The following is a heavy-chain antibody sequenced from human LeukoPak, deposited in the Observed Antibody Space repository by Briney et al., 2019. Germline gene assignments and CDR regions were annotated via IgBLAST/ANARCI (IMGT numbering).Heavy chain of an antibody. CDR1: GITFRSYG. J-gene: IGHJ5*02. V-gene: IGHV3-30*18. Sequence: GGSVRLSCAASGITFRSYGMHWVRQAPGKGLEWVAVISYDGSHKYYADSVKGRVSISRDNSKNTLYLQMNSLRADDTAVYYCAKGARGDTVTSIVGLNWFDPWGQGTLGSVSS. CDR3: AKGARGDTVTSIVGLNWFDP. D-gene: IGHD4-17*01. CDR2: ISYDGSHK.